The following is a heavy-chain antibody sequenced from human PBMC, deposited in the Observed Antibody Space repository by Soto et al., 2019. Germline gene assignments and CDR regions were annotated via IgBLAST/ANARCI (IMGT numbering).Heavy chain of an antibody. CDR2: VYYSGTT. J-gene: IGHJ2*01. D-gene: IGHD3-22*01. V-gene: IGHV4-30-4*01. Sequence: PSETLSLTCTVSGASINNNDYYWSWIRQTPGKGLEWVGYVYYSGTTDYIPSLKSRLSMSIDKSQNQFTLKLNSVTAADTATYYCARMSYFYDKWYFDLWGRGTLVTVSS. CDR1: GASINNNDYY. CDR3: ARMSYFYDKWYFDL.